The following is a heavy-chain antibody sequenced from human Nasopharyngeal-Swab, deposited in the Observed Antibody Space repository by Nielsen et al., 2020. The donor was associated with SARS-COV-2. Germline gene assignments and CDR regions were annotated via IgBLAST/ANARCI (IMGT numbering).Heavy chain of an antibody. V-gene: IGHV3-72*01. J-gene: IGHJ6*02. D-gene: IGHD6-13*01. CDR2: SRNKANSYTT. CDR3: ARDLSSIWTSGLGV. Sequence: GESLKISCAASGFTFSAHYMDWVRQAPGKGLEWVGRSRNKANSYTTEYAASVTGRFTISRDDSKNSLYLQMSSLRTEDTALYYCARDLSSIWTSGLGVWGQGTTVIVSS. CDR1: GFTFSAHY.